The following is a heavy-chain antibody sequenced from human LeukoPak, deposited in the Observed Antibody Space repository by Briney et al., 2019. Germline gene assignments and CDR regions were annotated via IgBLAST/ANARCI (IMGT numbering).Heavy chain of an antibody. V-gene: IGHV4-59*08. CDR2: IYYSGST. D-gene: IGHD3-10*01. CDR3: ARLTMVRGVNIDY. CDR1: GGSISSYY. Sequence: SETLSLTCTVSGGSISSYYWSWIRQPPGKGLEWIGYIYYSGSTNYNPSLKSRVTISVDTSKNQFSLKLSSVTAADTAVYYCARLTMVRGVNIDYWGQGTLVTVSS. J-gene: IGHJ4*02.